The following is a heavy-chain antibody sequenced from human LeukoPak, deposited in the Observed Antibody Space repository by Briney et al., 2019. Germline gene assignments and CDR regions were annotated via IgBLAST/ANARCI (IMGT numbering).Heavy chain of an antibody. Sequence: GGSLRLSCAASGFTFSSNWMHWGRQAPGEGLVWVSRINSDGSSTNYADSVKGRFTISRDNAKNTLYLQMNSLRAEDMAMYYCARAVYYSNYLGYWGQGTLVTVSS. CDR2: INSDGSST. D-gene: IGHD3-10*01. V-gene: IGHV3-74*01. CDR1: GFTFSSNW. CDR3: ARAVYYSNYLGY. J-gene: IGHJ4*01.